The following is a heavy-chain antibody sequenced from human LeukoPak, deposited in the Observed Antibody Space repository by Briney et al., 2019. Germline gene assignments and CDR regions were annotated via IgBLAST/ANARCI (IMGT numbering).Heavy chain of an antibody. CDR2: IRNDGKNK. Sequence: GGSLRLSCAASGLTFSSYAMHWVRQAPGKGLEWVAFIRNDGKNKYYADSVKGRFTVSRDDSKSTLYLQMNSLRPEDTAVYYCAKDRLGSHYGGAFDYWGQGTLVTVSS. CDR1: GLTFSSYA. V-gene: IGHV3-30*02. CDR3: AKDRLGSHYGGAFDY. D-gene: IGHD4/OR15-4a*01. J-gene: IGHJ4*02.